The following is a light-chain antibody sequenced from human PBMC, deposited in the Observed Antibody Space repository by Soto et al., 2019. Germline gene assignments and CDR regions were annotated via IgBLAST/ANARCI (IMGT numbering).Light chain of an antibody. V-gene: IGLV4-60*02. CDR3: ETWDSNTRV. CDR2: LEGSRSY. J-gene: IGLJ2*01. CDR1: SGHSSYI. Sequence: QPVLTQSSSASASLGSSVKLTCTLSSGHSSYIIAWHQQQPGKAPRYLMKLEGSRSYNKGSGVPDRFSGSSSGADRYLTISNLQFEDEADYYCETWDSNTRVFGGGTQLTVL.